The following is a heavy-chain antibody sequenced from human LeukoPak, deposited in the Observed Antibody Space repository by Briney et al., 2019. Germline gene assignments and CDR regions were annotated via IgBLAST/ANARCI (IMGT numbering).Heavy chain of an antibody. CDR1: GYSITSGYY. Sequence: SETLSLTCTVSGYSITSGYYWGWIRQTPGKGLEWIGSSYHTGSTLYNPSLKSRVTISVDPSKNQFSLKLSSVIVADTAVYYCARETYYYGPWGQGTLVTVSS. CDR2: SYHTGST. V-gene: IGHV4-38-2*02. J-gene: IGHJ5*02. CDR3: ARETYYYGP. D-gene: IGHD3-10*01.